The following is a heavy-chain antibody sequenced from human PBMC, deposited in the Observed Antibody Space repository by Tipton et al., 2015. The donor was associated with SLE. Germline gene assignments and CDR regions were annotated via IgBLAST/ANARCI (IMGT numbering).Heavy chain of an antibody. CDR2: IHYSGST. J-gene: IGHJ4*02. Sequence: TLSLTCTVSGGSISSSSYYWGWIRQPPGKGLEWIGSIHYSGSTYYNPSLKSRVTISVDTSNNQFSLKLSSVTAADTAVYYCARGDSTYGSGSYYFDYWGQGTLVTVSS. CDR1: GGSISSSSYY. V-gene: IGHV4-39*01. D-gene: IGHD3-10*01. CDR3: ARGDSTYGSGSYYFDY.